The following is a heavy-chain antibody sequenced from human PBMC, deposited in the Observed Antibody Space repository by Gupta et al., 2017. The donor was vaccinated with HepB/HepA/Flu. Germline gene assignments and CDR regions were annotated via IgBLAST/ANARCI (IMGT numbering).Heavy chain of an antibody. D-gene: IGHD6-19*01. CDR1: GGTFSSYA. CDR3: ARDRGKQWLVSNYFDY. J-gene: IGHJ4*02. CDR2: IIPIFGTA. V-gene: IGHV1-69*06. Sequence: QVQLVQSGAEVKKPGSSVKVSCKASGGTFSSYAISWVRQAPGQGLEWMGGIIPIFGTANYAQKFQGGDTITADKSTSTAYIELSSLRSEDTAVYYCARDRGKQWLVSNYFDYWGQGTLFTVSS.